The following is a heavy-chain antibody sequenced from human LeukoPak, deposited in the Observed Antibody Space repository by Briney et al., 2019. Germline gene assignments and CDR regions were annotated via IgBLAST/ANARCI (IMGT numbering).Heavy chain of an antibody. J-gene: IGHJ4*02. CDR2: ISGSGGST. Sequence: GGSLRLSCAASGFTFSSYAMSWVHQAPGKGLEWVSPISGSGGSTNYADSVKGRFTISRDNSKNTLYLQMNSLRAEDTAVYYCARGSGDYDYWGQGTLVTVSS. CDR1: GFTFSSYA. D-gene: IGHD4-17*01. CDR3: ARGSGDYDY. V-gene: IGHV3-23*01.